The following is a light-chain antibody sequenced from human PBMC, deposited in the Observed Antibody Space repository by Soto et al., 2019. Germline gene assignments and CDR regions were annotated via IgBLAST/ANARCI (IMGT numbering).Light chain of an antibody. Sequence: EIVLTQSPATLSLSPGERATLSCRASQNIGTYLAWYPQKSGQAPRLLIFGASTRANGVPDTFSGSGSGTDFTLTISRLDPEDFAVYYCQQYGTSPRWTFGQGTKVDIK. J-gene: IGKJ1*01. CDR3: QQYGTSPRWT. V-gene: IGKV3-20*01. CDR2: GAS. CDR1: QNIGTY.